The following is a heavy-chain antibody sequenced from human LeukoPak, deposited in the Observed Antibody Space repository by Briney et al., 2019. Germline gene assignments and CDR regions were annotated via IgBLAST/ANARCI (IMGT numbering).Heavy chain of an antibody. CDR1: GGSFSGYY. J-gene: IGHJ4*02. Sequence: KPSETLSLTCAVYGGSFSGYYWSWTRQPPGKGLEWIGEINHSGSTNYNPSLRSRVTISVDTSKNQFSLKLSSVTAADTAVYYCARGGENCSGGSCYQEGRREVDYWGQGTLVTVSS. D-gene: IGHD2-15*01. CDR3: ARGGENCSGGSCYQEGRREVDY. V-gene: IGHV4-34*01. CDR2: INHSGST.